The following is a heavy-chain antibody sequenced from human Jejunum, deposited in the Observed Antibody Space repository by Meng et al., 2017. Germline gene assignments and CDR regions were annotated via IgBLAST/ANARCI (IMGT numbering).Heavy chain of an antibody. CDR3: AKITRGEEQWQVHGYFAF. CDR1: GFTFSSYA. V-gene: IGHV3-23*01. Sequence: GESLKISCAASGFTFSSYAMSWVRQAPGKGLEWVSGLSVSGTSTYYADSMKGRFTISRDNSKNTLYLQMNSLRAEDTAVYYCAKITRGEEQWQVHGYFAFWGQGALVTVSS. J-gene: IGHJ4*02. CDR2: LSVSGTST. D-gene: IGHD6-19*01.